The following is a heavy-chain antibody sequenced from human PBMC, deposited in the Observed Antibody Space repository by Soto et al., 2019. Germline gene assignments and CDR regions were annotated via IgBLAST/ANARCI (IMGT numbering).Heavy chain of an antibody. V-gene: IGHV3-9*01. CDR1: GFTFDEYA. CDR3: VKDESINWYSGHFRH. CDR2: INWNSGSI. Sequence: GGSLRLSCAASGFTFDEYAMHWVRQVPGKGLGWVSGINWNSGSIGYGDSVKGRFAISRDNAKNSLHLQMNSLSAEDTAFYYCVKDESINWYSGHFRHWGQGTLVTVSS. J-gene: IGHJ1*01. D-gene: IGHD6-13*01.